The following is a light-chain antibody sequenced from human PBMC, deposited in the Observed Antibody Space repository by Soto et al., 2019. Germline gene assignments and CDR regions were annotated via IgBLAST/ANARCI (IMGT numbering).Light chain of an antibody. CDR3: QQRSNWPPGT. CDR2: DAS. Sequence: EIVLTQSPATLSLSPGERANLSCRASQSVSSYLAWYQQKPGQAPRLLIYDASNRATGIPARFSGSGSGTDFTLTISSLEPEDFAVYYCQQRSNWPPGTFGGGTKVEIK. V-gene: IGKV3-11*01. J-gene: IGKJ4*01. CDR1: QSVSSY.